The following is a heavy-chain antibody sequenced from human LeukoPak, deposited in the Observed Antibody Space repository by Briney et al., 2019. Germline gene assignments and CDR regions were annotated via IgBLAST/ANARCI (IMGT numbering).Heavy chain of an antibody. CDR2: IYTSGST. CDR3: ARHGHSGSFRFDY. CDR1: GGSISSYY. D-gene: IGHD1-26*01. Sequence: SETLSLTCTVSGGSISSYYWSWIRQPPGKGLEWIGYIYTSGSTNYNPSLKSRVTTSVDTSKNQFSLKLSSVTAADTAVYYCARHGHSGSFRFDYWGQGTLVTVSS. J-gene: IGHJ4*02. V-gene: IGHV4-4*09.